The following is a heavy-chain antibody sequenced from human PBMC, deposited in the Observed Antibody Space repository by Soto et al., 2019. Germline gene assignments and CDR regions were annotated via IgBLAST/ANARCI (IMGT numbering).Heavy chain of an antibody. D-gene: IGHD1-20*01. V-gene: IGHV1-18*04. CDR2: ISISSGNT. Sequence: ASVKVSCKASGYTFSDYGITWVRQAPGQGLEWMGWISISSGNTHFEESLQGRVTMTSDKTSTAYMELWRLRSDDSAMYYCARSYNFGSYWYFDLWGRGTLVTVSS. J-gene: IGHJ2*01. CDR3: ARSYNFGSYWYFDL. CDR1: GYTFSDYG.